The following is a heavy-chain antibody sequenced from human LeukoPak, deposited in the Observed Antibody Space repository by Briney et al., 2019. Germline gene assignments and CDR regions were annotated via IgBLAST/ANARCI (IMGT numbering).Heavy chain of an antibody. J-gene: IGHJ4*02. CDR1: GYSFTSYW. CDR2: IYPGDSDT. CDR3: ASPYPREYCSSSSCYFNY. Sequence: GESLKISCKGSGYSFTSYWIGWVRQMPGKGLEWMGIIYPGDSDTRYSPSFQGQVTISADKSISTAYLQWSSLKASDTAMYYCASPYPREYCSSSSCYFNYWGQGTLVTVSS. V-gene: IGHV5-51*01. D-gene: IGHD2-2*01.